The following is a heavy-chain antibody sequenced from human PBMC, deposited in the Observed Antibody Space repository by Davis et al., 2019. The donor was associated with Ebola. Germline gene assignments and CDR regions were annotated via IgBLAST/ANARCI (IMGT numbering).Heavy chain of an antibody. Sequence: GSLRLSCAVSGGSISSSNWWSWVRQPPGKGLEWIGEIYHSGSTNYNPSLKSRVTISVDKSKNQFSLKLSSVAAADTAVYYCARVVQKVVRLDSWGQGTLATVSS. CDR2: IYHSGST. CDR1: GGSISSSNW. D-gene: IGHD2-8*01. J-gene: IGHJ5*01. V-gene: IGHV4-4*02. CDR3: ARVVQKVVRLDS.